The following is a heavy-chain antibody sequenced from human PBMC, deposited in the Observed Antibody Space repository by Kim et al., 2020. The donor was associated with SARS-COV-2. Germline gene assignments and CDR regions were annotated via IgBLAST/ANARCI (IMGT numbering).Heavy chain of an antibody. Sequence: KSSQQFQGRVTITRDTSASTAYMELSSLRAEDTAVYYCTQFGAAADAFDPWGQGTLVTVSS. CDR3: TQFGAAADAFDP. J-gene: IGHJ5*02. D-gene: IGHD6-13*01. V-gene: IGHV1-3*01.